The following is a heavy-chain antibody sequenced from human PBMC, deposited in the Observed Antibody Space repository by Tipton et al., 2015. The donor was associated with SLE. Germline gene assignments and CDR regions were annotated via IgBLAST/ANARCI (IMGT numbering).Heavy chain of an antibody. D-gene: IGHD3-16*01. J-gene: IGHJ3*02. CDR3: ARGDGYTDAFDI. V-gene: IGHV3-23*03. CDR1: GFPLRSHA. Sequence: SLRLSCAASGFPLRSHAMNWVRQAPGKGLEWVSVFYSGGNTDHADSVKGRFTISRDDSKNTLYLQMNSLRTEDTAVYYCARGDGYTDAFDIWGQGTMVSVSS. CDR2: FYSGGNT.